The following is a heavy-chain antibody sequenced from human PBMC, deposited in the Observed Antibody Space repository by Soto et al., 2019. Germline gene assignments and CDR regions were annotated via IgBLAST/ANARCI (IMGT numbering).Heavy chain of an antibody. V-gene: IGHV1-18*01. D-gene: IGHD3-10*01. CDR2: ISAYNGNT. J-gene: IGHJ6*02. Sequence: ASVKVSCKASGYTFTSYGISWVRQAPGQGLEWMGWISAYNGNTNYAQKLQGRVTMTTDTSTSTAYMELRSLRSDDTAVYYCARHGLIYYGSGSFYYYYGMDVWGQGTTVTVPS. CDR1: GYTFTSYG. CDR3: ARHGLIYYGSGSFYYYYGMDV.